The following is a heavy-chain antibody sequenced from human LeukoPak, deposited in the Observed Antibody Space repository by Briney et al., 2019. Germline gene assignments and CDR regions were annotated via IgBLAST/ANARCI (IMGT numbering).Heavy chain of an antibody. CDR3: AREGARGPMDV. D-gene: IGHD1-26*01. CDR2: IYHSGST. V-gene: IGHV4-30-2*01. CDR1: GGSISSGGYY. Sequence: SQTLSLTCTVSGGSISSGGYYWRWVRQPPGKGLEWIGYIYHSGSTYYNPSLKSRVTISVDRSKNQFSLKLSSVTAADTAVYYCAREGARGPMDVWGKGTTVTVSS. J-gene: IGHJ6*03.